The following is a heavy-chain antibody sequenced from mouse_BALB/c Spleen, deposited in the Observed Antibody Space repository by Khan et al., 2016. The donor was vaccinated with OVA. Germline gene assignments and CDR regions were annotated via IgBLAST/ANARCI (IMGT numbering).Heavy chain of an antibody. CDR2: IWRGGST. D-gene: IGHD1-1*02. CDR1: GFSLTSYG. Sequence: QVQLKQSGPGLVQPSQSLSITCTVSGFSLTSYGVHWVRQSPGKGLEWLGVIWRGGSTDYNAAFMSRLNITKDNSKSQVFFKMNSLQADDTAIYYCAKKLVYAMDYWGQGTSVTVSS. CDR3: AKKLVYAMDY. V-gene: IGHV2-5*01. J-gene: IGHJ4*01.